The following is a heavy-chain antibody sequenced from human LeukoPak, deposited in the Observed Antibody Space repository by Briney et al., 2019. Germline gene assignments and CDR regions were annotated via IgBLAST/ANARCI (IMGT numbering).Heavy chain of an antibody. CDR2: IYYSGST. D-gene: IGHD3-16*01. J-gene: IGHJ4*03. Sequence: SETLSLTCTVSGGSISSGDYYWSWIRQSPGKGLEWIGYIYYSGSTYYNPSLKSRVTISVDTSKNQFSLKLSSVTAADTAVYYCASRPTYDYVWGSYTLTPFDYWGQGTTVTVSS. CDR3: ASRPTYDYVWGSYTLTPFDY. V-gene: IGHV4-30-4*01. CDR1: GGSISSGDYY.